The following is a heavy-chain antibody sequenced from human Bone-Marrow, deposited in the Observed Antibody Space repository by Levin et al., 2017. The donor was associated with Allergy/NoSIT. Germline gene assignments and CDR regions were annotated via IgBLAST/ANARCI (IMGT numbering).Heavy chain of an antibody. J-gene: IGHJ4*02. Sequence: GESLKISCAASGFTFSYYSMNWVRQAPGKGLEWVSSISSSSSYIYYADSVKGRFTISRDNAKNSLYLQMNSLRAEDTAVYYCARVHPPLCANGGSCEAYWGQGNLVT. CDR1: GFTFSYYS. V-gene: IGHV3-21*01. CDR3: ARVHPPLCANGGSCEAY. CDR2: ISSSSSYI. D-gene: IGHD2-8*01.